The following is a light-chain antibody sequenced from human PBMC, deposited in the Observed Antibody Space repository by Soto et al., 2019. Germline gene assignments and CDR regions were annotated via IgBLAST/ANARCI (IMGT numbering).Light chain of an antibody. CDR3: QQRSNWPPIT. V-gene: IGKV3-11*01. CDR1: QSVSSY. Sequence: LLTHSVASLSFPPGESATRSCRASQSVSSYLAWYQQKPGQAPRLLIYDASNRATGIPARFSGSGSGTDFTLTISSLEPEDFAVYYCQQRSNWPPITFGQGGLLE. J-gene: IGKJ5*01. CDR2: DAS.